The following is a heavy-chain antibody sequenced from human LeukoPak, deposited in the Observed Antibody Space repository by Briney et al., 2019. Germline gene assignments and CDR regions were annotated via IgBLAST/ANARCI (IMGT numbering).Heavy chain of an antibody. CDR1: GFTFSSYW. Sequence: GGSLRLSCAASGFTFSSYWMHWVRQAPGKGLVWVSRINSDGSSTSYADSVKGRFTISRDNAKNSLYLQMNSLRAEDTAVYYCAREGGYYDSSGYYLTFDYWGQGTLVTVSS. D-gene: IGHD3-22*01. V-gene: IGHV3-74*01. J-gene: IGHJ4*02. CDR3: AREGGYYDSSGYYLTFDY. CDR2: INSDGSST.